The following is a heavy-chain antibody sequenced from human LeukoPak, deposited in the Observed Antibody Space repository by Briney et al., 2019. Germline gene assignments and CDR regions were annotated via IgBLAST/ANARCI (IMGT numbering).Heavy chain of an antibody. J-gene: IGHJ4*02. CDR3: ARGRYSGYRRLLFDY. D-gene: IGHD5-12*01. V-gene: IGHV4-59*01. Sequence: SETLSLTCTVSGGSISSYYWSWIRQPPGKGLEWIGYIYYSGSTNYNPSLKSRVTISVDTSKNQFSLKLSSVTAADTAVYYCARGRYSGYRRLLFDYWGQGTLVTVSS. CDR1: GGSISSYY. CDR2: IYYSGST.